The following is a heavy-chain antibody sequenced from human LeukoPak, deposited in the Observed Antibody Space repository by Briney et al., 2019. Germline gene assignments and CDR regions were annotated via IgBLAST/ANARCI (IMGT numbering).Heavy chain of an antibody. CDR2: ISYDGSNK. J-gene: IGHJ3*02. CDR1: GFTFSSYA. Sequence: PGRSLRLSCAASGFTFSSYAMHWVRQAPGKGLEWVAVISYDGSNKYYADSVKGRFTISRDNSKNTLYLQMNSLRAEDTAVYYCARDITGTTRAFDIWGQGTMVTVSS. V-gene: IGHV3-30-3*01. CDR3: ARDITGTTRAFDI. D-gene: IGHD1-7*01.